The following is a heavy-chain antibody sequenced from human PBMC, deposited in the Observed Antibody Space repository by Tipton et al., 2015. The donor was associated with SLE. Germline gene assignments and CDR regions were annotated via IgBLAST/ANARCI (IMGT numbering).Heavy chain of an antibody. CDR1: GGSISSGGYY. CDR3: VRELDTFDI. J-gene: IGHJ3*02. Sequence: TLSLTCTVSGGSISSGGYYWSWIRQPAGKGLEWVGRYDTGGSTDYNPSLKSRVTMSVDTSRNQFSLKLSSVTAADTAVYYCVRELDTFDIWGQGTMVTVSS. V-gene: IGHV4-61*02. CDR2: YDTGGST.